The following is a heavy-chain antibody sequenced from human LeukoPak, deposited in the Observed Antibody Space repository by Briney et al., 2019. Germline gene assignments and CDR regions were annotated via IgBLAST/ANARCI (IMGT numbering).Heavy chain of an antibody. D-gene: IGHD1-26*01. CDR1: GGSFSGYY. Sequence: LSLTCAVYGGSFSGYYWSWIRQAPGKGLEWVSYISSSGSTIYYADSVKGRFTISRDNAKNSLYLQMNSLRAEDTAVYYCARERGGSYFYWGQGTLVTVSS. J-gene: IGHJ4*02. V-gene: IGHV3-11*01. CDR2: ISSSGSTI. CDR3: ARERGGSYFY.